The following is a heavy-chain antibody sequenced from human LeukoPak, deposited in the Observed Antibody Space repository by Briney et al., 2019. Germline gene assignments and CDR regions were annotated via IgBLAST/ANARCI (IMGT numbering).Heavy chain of an antibody. D-gene: IGHD3-22*01. V-gene: IGHV4-59*01. CDR1: GGSISSYY. Sequence: SETLSLTCTVSGGSISSYYWSWVRQPPGKGVEWIGFVYYTGSTNYRPSLKSRVTISVDTSKNQFSLKLSSVTAADTAVYYWARSSEGRYYYDSSGYSYYYYYMDVWGKGTTVTISS. CDR2: VYYTGST. J-gene: IGHJ6*03. CDR3: ARSSEGRYYYDSSGYSYYYYYMDV.